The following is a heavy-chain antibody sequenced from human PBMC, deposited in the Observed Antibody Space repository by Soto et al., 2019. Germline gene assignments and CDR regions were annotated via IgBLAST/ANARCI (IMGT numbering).Heavy chain of an antibody. CDR3: ARARGNPYNWFDP. CDR2: IYSGGST. D-gene: IGHD3-16*01. V-gene: IGHV3-66*01. J-gene: IGHJ5*02. Sequence: EVQLVESGGGLVQPGGSLRLSCAASGFTVSSNYMSWVRQAPGKGLEWVSVIYSGGSTYYADSVKGRFTISRDNSKNTLYLQMNSLIAEDTAVYYCARARGNPYNWFDPWGQGTLVTVSS. CDR1: GFTVSSNY.